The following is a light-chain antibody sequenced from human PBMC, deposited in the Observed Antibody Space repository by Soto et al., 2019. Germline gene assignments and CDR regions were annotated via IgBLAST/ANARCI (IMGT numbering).Light chain of an antibody. V-gene: IGKV1-39*01. J-gene: IGKJ3*01. CDR2: AAS. CDR1: QGISRY. CDR3: QETFTTPYT. Sequence: DIQMTQSPSPLSASVGDRVTITCRASQGISRYLNWYQQKPGKAPKVLIYAASNLESGVPSRFSGSGSGTDFSLTISSLQAGDFATYFCQETFTTPYTFGPGTKVDIK.